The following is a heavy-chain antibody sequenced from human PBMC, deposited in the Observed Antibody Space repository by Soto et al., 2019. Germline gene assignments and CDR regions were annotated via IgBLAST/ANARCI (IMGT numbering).Heavy chain of an antibody. CDR2: IIPIFGTA. J-gene: IGHJ6*02. V-gene: IGHV1-69*01. Sequence: QVQLVQSGAEVKKPGSSVKVSCKASGGTFSSYAISWVRQAPGQGLEWMGGIIPIFGTANYAQKFQGRVTIPADESTSTAYMELSSLRSEDTAVYYCARGPYYDFWSGPYYGMDVWGQGTTVTVSS. CDR3: ARGPYYDFWSGPYYGMDV. D-gene: IGHD3-3*01. CDR1: GGTFSSYA.